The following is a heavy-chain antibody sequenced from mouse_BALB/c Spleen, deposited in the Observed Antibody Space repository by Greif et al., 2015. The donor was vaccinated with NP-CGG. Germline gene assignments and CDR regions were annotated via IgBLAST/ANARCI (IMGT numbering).Heavy chain of an antibody. CDR3: ARVYGSSYGYAMDY. V-gene: IGHV7-3*02. CDR1: GFTFTDYY. J-gene: IGHJ4*01. Sequence: EVNVVESGGGLVQPGGSLRLSCATSGFTFTDYYVSWVRQPPGKALEWLGFIRNKANGYTTEYSASVKGRFTISRDNSQSILYLQMNTLRAEDSATYYCARVYGSSYGYAMDYWGQGTSVTVSS. CDR2: IRNKANGYTT. D-gene: IGHD1-1*01.